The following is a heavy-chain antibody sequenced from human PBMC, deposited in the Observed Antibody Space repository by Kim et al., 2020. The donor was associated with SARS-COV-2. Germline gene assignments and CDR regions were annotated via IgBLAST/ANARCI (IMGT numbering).Heavy chain of an antibody. CDR2: IYYSGST. CDR3: ARDGQVSVGASGYNWFDP. Sequence: SETLSLTCTVSGGSISSGGYYWSWIRQHPGKGLEWIGYIYYSGSTYYNPSLKSRVTISVDTSKNQFSLKLSSVTAADTAVYYCARDGQVSVGASGYNWFDPWGQGTLVTVSS. V-gene: IGHV4-31*03. CDR1: GGSISSGGYY. D-gene: IGHD1-26*01. J-gene: IGHJ5*02.